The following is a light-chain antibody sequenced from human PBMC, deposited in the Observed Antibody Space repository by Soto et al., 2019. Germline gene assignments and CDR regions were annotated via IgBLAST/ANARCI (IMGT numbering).Light chain of an antibody. Sequence: DIVLTQSPDSLAVSLGERATIKCKSSQSVFYGSNNKNYLAWYQHKPGQPPRLLIYWASTRESGVPDRFSGSGSGTDFNLTISRLQAEDVAVYYCQQYHVGRALSFGGGTKVEI. CDR3: QQYHVGRALS. V-gene: IGKV4-1*01. J-gene: IGKJ4*01. CDR1: QSVFYGSNNKNY. CDR2: WAS.